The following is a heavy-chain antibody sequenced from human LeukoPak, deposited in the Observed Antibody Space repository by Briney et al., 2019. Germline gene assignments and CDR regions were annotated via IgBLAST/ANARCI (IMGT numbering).Heavy chain of an antibody. V-gene: IGHV4-59*08. D-gene: IGHD3-9*01. Sequence: SETLSLTCTVSGGSISSYYWSWIRQPPGKGLEWIGYIYYSGSTNYNPSLKSRVTISVDTSKHQFSLKRSSVTAADTAVYYCASLVRDFDWSTYYFDYWGQGTLVTVSS. CDR3: ASLVRDFDWSTYYFDY. J-gene: IGHJ4*02. CDR2: IYYSGST. CDR1: GGSISSYY.